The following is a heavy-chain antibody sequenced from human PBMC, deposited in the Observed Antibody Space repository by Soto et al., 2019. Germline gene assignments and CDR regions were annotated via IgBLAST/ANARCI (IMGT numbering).Heavy chain of an antibody. CDR1: RYTFTSYY. D-gene: IGHD3-22*01. J-gene: IGHJ6*02. CDR2: INPSGGST. V-gene: IGHV1-46*01. CDR3: ARPISANFYDSSLDV. Sequence: QVQLVQSGAEVKKPGASVKVSCKASRYTFTSYYMHWVRQAPGQGLEWMGVINPSGGSTNYAQKFQGRVTVTRDTSTSTVYMELSSLRSEDTAVYYCARPISANFYDSSLDVWGQGTTVTVSS.